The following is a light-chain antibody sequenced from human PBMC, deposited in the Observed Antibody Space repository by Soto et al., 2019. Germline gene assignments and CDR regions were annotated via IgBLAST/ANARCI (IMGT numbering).Light chain of an antibody. CDR1: QSISNY. J-gene: IGKJ1*01. Sequence: EIVLTQSPATLSLSPGERATLSCRASQSISNYLAWYQHKPGQAPRLLIYDASSSATGIPARFGGSGSGTDFTLTISSLAPDDFAVYFCQLRSNWPPTWTFGQGTKVEVK. CDR2: DAS. CDR3: QLRSNWPPTWT. V-gene: IGKV3-11*01.